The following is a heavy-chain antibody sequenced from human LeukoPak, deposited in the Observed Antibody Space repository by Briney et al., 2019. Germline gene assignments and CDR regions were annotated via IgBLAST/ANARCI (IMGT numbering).Heavy chain of an antibody. D-gene: IGHD4-23*01. J-gene: IGHJ4*02. Sequence: GGSLRLSCATSGFTFSSYWMHWVRQAPGKGLVWVSRINSDGSSTSYADSVKGRFTISRDNAKNTLYLQMNSLRAEDTAVYYCARAGSGRKMGGKTMEFDYWGQGTLVTVSS. CDR2: INSDGSST. V-gene: IGHV3-74*01. CDR1: GFTFSSYW. CDR3: ARAGSGRKMGGKTMEFDY.